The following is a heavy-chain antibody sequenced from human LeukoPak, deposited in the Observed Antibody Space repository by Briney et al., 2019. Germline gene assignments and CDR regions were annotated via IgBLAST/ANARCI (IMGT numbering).Heavy chain of an antibody. CDR3: ARALYSDSSGYYPGLDH. CDR2: ISNYNGDT. CDR1: GYTFNSYG. V-gene: IGHV1-18*01. Sequence: GASVKVPCKASGYTFNSYGFSWVRQAPGQGLEWVGWISNYNGDTRYAQKFQGRVTMTTDTSTRTSNMELRNLGSDDTAVYYCARALYSDSSGYYPGLDHWGQGTLVTVSS. D-gene: IGHD3-22*01. J-gene: IGHJ4*02.